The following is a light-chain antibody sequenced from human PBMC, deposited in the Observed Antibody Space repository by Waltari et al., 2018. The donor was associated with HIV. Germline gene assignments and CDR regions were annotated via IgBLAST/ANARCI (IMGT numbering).Light chain of an antibody. CDR3: PSYDREGSGSAV. Sequence: QSVLTQTPSVSGAPGQRVSISCTGSSSNLGAGFDVPWYQQIPGTAPTLLLYDNTNRPSGVPALFPDSKSGASASLAITGLQAEDEAYYYCPSYDREGSGSAVFGGGNKLTVL. V-gene: IGLV1-40*01. CDR2: DNT. J-gene: IGLJ2*01. CDR1: SSNLGAGFD.